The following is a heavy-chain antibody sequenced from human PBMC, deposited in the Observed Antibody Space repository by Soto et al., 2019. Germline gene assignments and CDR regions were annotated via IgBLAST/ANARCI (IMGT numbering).Heavy chain of an antibody. CDR3: ARARVGATGADAFDI. CDR1: GGTFSSYA. CDR2: IIPIFGTA. V-gene: IGHV1-69*13. J-gene: IGHJ3*02. D-gene: IGHD1-26*01. Sequence: SVKVSCKASGGTFSSYAISWVRQAPGQGLEWMGGIIPIFGTANYAQKFQGRVTITADESTSTAYMELSSLRSEDTAVYYCARARVGATGADAFDIWGQGTMVTVSS.